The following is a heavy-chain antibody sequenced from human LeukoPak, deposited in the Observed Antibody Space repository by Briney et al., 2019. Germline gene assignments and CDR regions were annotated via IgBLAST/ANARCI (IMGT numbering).Heavy chain of an antibody. J-gene: IGHJ6*03. Sequence: GGSLRLSCTVSGFTVSSNSMSWVRQAPGKGLEWVSFIYSDNTHYSDSVKGRFTISRDNSKNTLYLQMNSLRAEDTAVYYCAREDYDFWSGYYLYYYYYYYMDVWGKGTTVTVSS. CDR1: GFTVSSNS. CDR2: IYSDNT. CDR3: AREDYDFWSGYYLYYYYYYYMDV. V-gene: IGHV3-53*01. D-gene: IGHD3-3*01.